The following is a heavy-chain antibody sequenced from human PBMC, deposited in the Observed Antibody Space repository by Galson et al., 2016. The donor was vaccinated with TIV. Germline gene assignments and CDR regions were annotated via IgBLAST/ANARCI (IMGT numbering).Heavy chain of an antibody. J-gene: IGHJ3*02. CDR1: GFTFSNYA. V-gene: IGHV3-23*01. D-gene: IGHD4-23*01. Sequence: SLRLSCAASGFTFSNYAMHWVRQASGKGLEWVSGISGSGGITYFAGSVKGRFTISRDNSMNTLYLQLNSLRAEDTAVYYCAKRRNYGGDSFENWGQGTMVTVSS. CDR3: AKRRNYGGDSFEN. CDR2: ISGSGGIT.